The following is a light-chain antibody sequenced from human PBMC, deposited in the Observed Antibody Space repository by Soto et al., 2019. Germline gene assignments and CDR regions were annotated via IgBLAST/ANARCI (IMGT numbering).Light chain of an antibody. CDR3: QQRSNWPPLT. J-gene: IGKJ4*01. CDR1: QSVGSF. V-gene: IGKV3-11*01. Sequence: EIVLTQSPATLSLSPGERATLSCRASQSVGSFLAWYQQKSGQAPRLLIYDASNRATGIPARFSGSGSGTDFTHTITSLETEDFAVYYCQQRSNWPPLTFGGGTKVEIK. CDR2: DAS.